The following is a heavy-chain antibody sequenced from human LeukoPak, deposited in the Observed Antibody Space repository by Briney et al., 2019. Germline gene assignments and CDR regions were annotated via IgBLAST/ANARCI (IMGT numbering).Heavy chain of an antibody. D-gene: IGHD3-9*01. V-gene: IGHV3-64*01. CDR3: ARGATYYDILTGYNYFQH. CDR1: GFTFSSYA. J-gene: IGHJ1*01. Sequence: GGSLRLSCAASGFTFSSYAMHWVRQAPGKGLEYVSAISSNGGSTYYANSVKGRFTISRDNSKNTLYLQMGSLRAEDMAVYYCARGATYYDILTGYNYFQHWGQGTLVTVSS. CDR2: ISSNGGST.